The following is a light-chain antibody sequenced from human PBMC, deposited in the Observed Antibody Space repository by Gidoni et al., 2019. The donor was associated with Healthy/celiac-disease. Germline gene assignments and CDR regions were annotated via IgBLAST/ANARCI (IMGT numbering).Light chain of an antibody. Sequence: SYVLTQPPSVSVAPGKTARSTCGGNNIGRKSVHWYQHTPGQAPVLVIYYASDRPSGIPERFSGSNSGNTATLTISRVEAGDEADYYCQVWDSSSDHWVFGGGTKLTVL. J-gene: IGLJ3*02. V-gene: IGLV3-21*04. CDR2: YAS. CDR3: QVWDSSSDHWV. CDR1: NIGRKS.